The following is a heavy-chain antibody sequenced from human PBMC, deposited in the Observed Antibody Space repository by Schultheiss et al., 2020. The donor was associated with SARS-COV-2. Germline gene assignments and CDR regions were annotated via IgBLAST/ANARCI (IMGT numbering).Heavy chain of an antibody. D-gene: IGHD6-13*01. CDR1: GFTFSSYA. Sequence: GGSLRLSCAASGFTFSSYAMSWVRQAPGKGLVWVSRINSDGSASSYADSVKGRFTVSRDNAGNTLYLQTNNLRVEDTAIYYCARARAEQHLPFSWGPIPHPTTWFDPWGQGTLVTVSS. J-gene: IGHJ5*02. V-gene: IGHV3-74*01. CDR2: INSDGSAS. CDR3: ARARAEQHLPFSWGPIPHPTTWFDP.